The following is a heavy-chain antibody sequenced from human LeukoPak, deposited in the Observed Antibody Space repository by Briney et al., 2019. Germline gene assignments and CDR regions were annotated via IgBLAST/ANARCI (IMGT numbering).Heavy chain of an antibody. CDR1: GFTFSGSA. J-gene: IGHJ4*02. Sequence: PGGSLRLSCAASGFTFSGSAMRWVRQASGKGLEWVGRIRSKANSYVTAYAAWVEDRFTIPIDDSKNTAYLQMNSLKTEDTAVYYCTRHYYGSGSYFDYWGQGTLVTVSS. D-gene: IGHD3-10*01. CDR3: TRHYYGSGSYFDY. CDR2: IRSKANSYVT. V-gene: IGHV3-73*01.